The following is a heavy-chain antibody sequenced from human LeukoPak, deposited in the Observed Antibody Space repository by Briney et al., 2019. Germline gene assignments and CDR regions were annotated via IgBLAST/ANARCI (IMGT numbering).Heavy chain of an antibody. Sequence: SETLSLTCTVSGGSISSGDYYWSWIRQPPGKGLEWIGYIYYSGSTYYNPSLKSRVTISVDTSKNQFSLKLSSVTAADTAVYYCAREGGYCSGGSCCCFDYWGQGTLVTVPS. J-gene: IGHJ4*02. CDR2: IYYSGST. CDR3: AREGGYCSGGSCCCFDY. V-gene: IGHV4-30-4*01. CDR1: GGSISSGDYY. D-gene: IGHD2-15*01.